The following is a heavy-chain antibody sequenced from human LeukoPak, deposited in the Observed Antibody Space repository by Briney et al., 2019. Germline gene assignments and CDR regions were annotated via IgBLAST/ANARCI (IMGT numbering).Heavy chain of an antibody. CDR1: GDSISSYY. Sequence: SETLSLTCTVSGDSISSYYWSWIRQPPGKGLEWIGYRYYSGSTDYNPSLKSRVTISVDTSKNQFSLKLTSVTAADTAVYYCARVEATVTTYWFDPWGQGTLVTVSS. D-gene: IGHD4-17*01. CDR3: ARVEATVTTYWFDP. CDR2: RYYSGST. V-gene: IGHV4-59*01. J-gene: IGHJ5*02.